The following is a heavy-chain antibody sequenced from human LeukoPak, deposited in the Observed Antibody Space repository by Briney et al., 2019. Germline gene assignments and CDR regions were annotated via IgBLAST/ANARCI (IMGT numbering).Heavy chain of an antibody. V-gene: IGHV4-34*01. D-gene: IGHD2-2*01. CDR3: ARGRRARIVVVPAAAFDY. CDR2: INHSGST. CDR1: GGCVSGYY. Sequence: SETLSLTCAVYGGCVSGYYWSWIRQPPGKGLEWIGEINHSGSTNYNPSLKSRVTISVDRSKNQFSLKLSSVTAADTAVYYCARGRRARIVVVPAAAFDYWGQGTLVTVSS. J-gene: IGHJ4*02.